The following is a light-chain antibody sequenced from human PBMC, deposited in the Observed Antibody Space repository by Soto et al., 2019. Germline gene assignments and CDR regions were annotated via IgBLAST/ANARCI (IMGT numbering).Light chain of an antibody. V-gene: IGKV2-28*01. J-gene: IGKJ4*01. CDR1: XXLLHSNEYNY. CDR2: FGS. Sequence: SNLSLPVXPGEXASIXXXXSXXLLHSNEYNYFDLYLQNPSHAPHVLIYFGSNRAAEFPVRFSHSRSGTDFTLHIRTVQAEDVIVYYSVVAVQMPCTFCEMTNVDIK. CDR3: VVAVQMPCT.